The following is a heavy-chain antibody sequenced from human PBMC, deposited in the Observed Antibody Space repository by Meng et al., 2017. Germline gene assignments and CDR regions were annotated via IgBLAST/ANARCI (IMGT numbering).Heavy chain of an antibody. Sequence: GSLRLSCTVSGGSISSYYWSWIRQPPGKGLEWIGYIYYSGSTNYNPSLKSRVTISVDTSKNQFSLKLSSVTAADTAVYYCARGNYYYDSSGYYHYFDYWGQGTLVTVSS. V-gene: IGHV4-59*01. CDR3: ARGNYYYDSSGYYHYFDY. J-gene: IGHJ4*02. CDR2: IYYSGST. CDR1: GGSISSYY. D-gene: IGHD3-22*01.